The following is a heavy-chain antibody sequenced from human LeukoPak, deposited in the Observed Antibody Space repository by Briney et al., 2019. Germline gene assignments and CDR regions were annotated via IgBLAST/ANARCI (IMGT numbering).Heavy chain of an antibody. Sequence: GGSLRLSCAASGFTFSSYAMSWVRQAPGKGLEWVSAVSGSGGSTYYADSVKGRFTISRDNSKNTLYLQMNSLRAEDTAVYYCAKEPTDYYDTSGYYLSDYWGQGTPVTVSS. CDR1: GFTFSSYA. D-gene: IGHD3-22*01. CDR3: AKEPTDYYDTSGYYLSDY. J-gene: IGHJ4*02. CDR2: VSGSGGST. V-gene: IGHV3-23*01.